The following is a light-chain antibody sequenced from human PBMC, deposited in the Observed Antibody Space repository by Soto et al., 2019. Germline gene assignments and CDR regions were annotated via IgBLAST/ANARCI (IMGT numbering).Light chain of an antibody. J-gene: IGLJ1*01. Sequence: QSVLTQPPSVSAAPGQKVTISCSGSSSNIGNNYVSWYQQLPGTAPKLLIHENNKRPSGIPDRFSGSKSGTSATLGITGLQTGYEADYYCGTWDSSLSAVFGTGNNVTVL. CDR1: SSNIGNNY. CDR3: GTWDSSLSAV. V-gene: IGLV1-51*02. CDR2: ENN.